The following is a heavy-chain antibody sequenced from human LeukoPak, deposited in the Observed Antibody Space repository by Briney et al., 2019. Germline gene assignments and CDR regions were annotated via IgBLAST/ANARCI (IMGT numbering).Heavy chain of an antibody. J-gene: IGHJ4*02. D-gene: IGHD4-17*01. CDR1: GGSISSYY. CDR3: ARLSTVTTSFEY. Sequence: PSETLSLTCTVSGGSISSYYWSWIRQPAGKGLEWIGRIYTSGTTHYNPSLKSRVTMSVDTSKNQFSLKLSSVTAADTAVYYCARLSTVTTSFEYWGQGTLVTVSS. V-gene: IGHV4-4*07. CDR2: IYTSGTT.